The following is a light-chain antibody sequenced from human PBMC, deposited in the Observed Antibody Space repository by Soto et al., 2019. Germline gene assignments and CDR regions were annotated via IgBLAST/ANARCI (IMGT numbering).Light chain of an antibody. CDR1: RSNIGAGYD. CDR2: GTN. V-gene: IGLV1-40*01. Sequence: QAVVTQPPSVSGAPGQRVTISCTGSRSNIGAGYDVHWYQQLPGTAPKLLIYGTNNRPSGVPDRFSGSKSGMSASLAITGLQAADEANYYCRSYDNSLSGSRVFGGGTKLTVL. J-gene: IGLJ3*02. CDR3: RSYDNSLSGSRV.